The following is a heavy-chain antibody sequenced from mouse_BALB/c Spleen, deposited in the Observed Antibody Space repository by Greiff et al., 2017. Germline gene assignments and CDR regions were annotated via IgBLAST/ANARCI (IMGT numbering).Heavy chain of an antibody. CDR2: INPSTGYT. D-gene: IGHD3-2*01. J-gene: IGHJ3*01. CDR3: ARGTARATGGFAY. V-gene: IGHV1-7*01. Sequence: QVHVKQSGAELAKPGASVKMSCKASGYTFTSYWMHWVKQRPGQGLEWIGYINPSTGYTEYNQKFKDKATLTADKSSSTAYMQLSSLTSEDSAVYYCARGTARATGGFAYWAKGLWSLSLQ. CDR1: GYTFTSYW.